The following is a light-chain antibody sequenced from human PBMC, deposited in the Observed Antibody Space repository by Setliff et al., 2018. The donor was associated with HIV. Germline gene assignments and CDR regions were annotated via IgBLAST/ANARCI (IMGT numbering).Light chain of an antibody. Sequence: QSVLTQPASVSGSPGQSITISCTGTSSDVGGYKYVSWYQQHPGRAPKVIIYDVNSRPSGVSNRFSGSKSGNAASLTISGLQAEDEADYYCSSFTITTTPSGSVFGTGTKVTVL. CDR3: SSFTITTTPSGSV. J-gene: IGLJ1*01. CDR1: SSDVGGYKY. CDR2: DVN. V-gene: IGLV2-14*03.